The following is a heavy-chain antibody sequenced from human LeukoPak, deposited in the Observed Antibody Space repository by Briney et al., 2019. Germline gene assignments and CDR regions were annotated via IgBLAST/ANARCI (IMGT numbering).Heavy chain of an antibody. CDR1: GGSISSSSYY. CDR3: ARALYNWGGDWYFDL. CDR2: IYYSGST. Sequence: PSETLSLTCTVSGGSISSSSYYWGWIRQPPGKGLEWIGSIYYSGSTYYNPSLKSRVTISVDTSKNQFSLKLSSVTAADTAVYYCARALYNWGGDWYFDLWGRGTLVTVSS. V-gene: IGHV4-39*01. J-gene: IGHJ2*01. D-gene: IGHD1-20*01.